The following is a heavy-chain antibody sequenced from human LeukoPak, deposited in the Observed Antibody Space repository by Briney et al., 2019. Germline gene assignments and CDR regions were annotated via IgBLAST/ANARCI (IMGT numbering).Heavy chain of an antibody. V-gene: IGHV4-39*07. Sequence: SETLSLTCTVSGGSIRSSYYYWGWIRQPPGKGLEWIGSIYDSGSTYYNPSRKSRVTISVDKSKNQFSLKLSSVTAADTAVYYCARVRGGSYNPTTDYWGQGTLVTVSS. CDR1: GGSIRSSYYY. CDR2: IYDSGST. J-gene: IGHJ4*02. CDR3: ARVRGGSYNPTTDY. D-gene: IGHD1-26*01.